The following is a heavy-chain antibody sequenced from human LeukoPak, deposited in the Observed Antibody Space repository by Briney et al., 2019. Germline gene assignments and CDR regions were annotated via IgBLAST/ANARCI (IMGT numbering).Heavy chain of an antibody. CDR1: GFTFSAYA. CDR3: TRELHYYVAMDV. CDR2: IGSDNKP. D-gene: IGHD3-10*02. J-gene: IGHJ6*02. V-gene: IGHV3-23*05. Sequence: GGSLRLSCAASGFTFSAYAMTWDRQAPGKGLEWVSSIGSDNKPHYSESVKGRFAISRDNSKSMLFLQLNSLRAEDTALYYWTRELHYYVAMDVWGQGTTVTVSS.